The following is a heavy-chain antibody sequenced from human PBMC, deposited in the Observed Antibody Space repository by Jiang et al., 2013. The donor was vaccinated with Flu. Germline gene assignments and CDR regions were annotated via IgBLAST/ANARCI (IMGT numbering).Heavy chain of an antibody. CDR2: TYYRSKWYN. D-gene: IGHD6-13*01. J-gene: IGHJ4*02. V-gene: IGHV6-1*01. CDR3: AREGHLEYSSSWYGTPFFGY. Sequence: AAWNWIRQSPSRGPEWLGRTYYRSKWYNDYAVSVKSRITINPDTSKNQFSLQLNSVTPEDTAVYYCAREGHLEYSSSWYGTPFFGYWGQGTLVTVSS. CDR1: AA.